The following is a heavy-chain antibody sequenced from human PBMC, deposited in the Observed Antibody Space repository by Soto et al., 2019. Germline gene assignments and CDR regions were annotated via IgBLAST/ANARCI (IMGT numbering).Heavy chain of an antibody. CDR2: IYHSGNT. CDR3: ASRWGEGRGDY. V-gene: IGHV4-4*02. J-gene: IGHJ4*02. D-gene: IGHD3-10*01. CDR1: GGSISSSNW. Sequence: QVQLQESGPGLVKPSGTLSLTCAVSGGSISSSNWWSWVRQPPGKGLEWIREIYHSGNTNDNPSPTGLATMAEYKSSNQISQSQSSVNAADTAVYYCASRWGEGRGDYWGEGTPGTVCS.